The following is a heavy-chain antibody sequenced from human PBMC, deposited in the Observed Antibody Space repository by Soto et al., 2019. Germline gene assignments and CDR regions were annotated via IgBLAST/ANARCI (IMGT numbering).Heavy chain of an antibody. J-gene: IGHJ6*02. CDR1: GFTFSTYG. Sequence: EVQLVESGGGLVKPGGSLRLSCAASGFTFSTYGMNWVRQAPGKGLEWVSSISSSSSYIYYADSVKGRFTISRDNAKNSLYLQMNSLRAEDTAVYYCARDLVRIAVAGTIGMDVWGQGTTVTVSS. CDR3: ARDLVRIAVAGTIGMDV. D-gene: IGHD6-19*01. CDR2: ISSSSSYI. V-gene: IGHV3-21*01.